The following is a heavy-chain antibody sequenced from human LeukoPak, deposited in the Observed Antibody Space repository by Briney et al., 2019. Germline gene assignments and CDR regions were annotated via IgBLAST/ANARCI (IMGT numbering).Heavy chain of an antibody. J-gene: IGHJ4*02. CDR2: VYYAGIT. CDR3: ARVRALSYYDSSGDFYYFDY. CDR1: GDSIGTYY. Sequence: ASETLSLTCTVSGDSIGTYYWSWIRRPPGKGLEWIGHVYYAGITDYNPSLQSRVTISVDPSRNQLSLKLNSVTAADTAVYYCARVRALSYYDSSGDFYYFDYWGQGTLVTVSS. V-gene: IGHV4-59*01. D-gene: IGHD3-22*01.